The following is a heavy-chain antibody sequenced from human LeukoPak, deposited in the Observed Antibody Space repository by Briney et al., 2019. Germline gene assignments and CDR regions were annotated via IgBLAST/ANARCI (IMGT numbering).Heavy chain of an antibody. CDR2: ISPDSSST. CDR3: SRDLGE. V-gene: IGHV3-74*01. CDR1: GFTYSSSC. J-gene: IGHJ4*02. Sequence: SGGSLRLSCAGCGFTYSSSCKHWFRQAPGKGLVWLSRISPDSSSTDYADTVKGRFNIYRDNAKNTLYLQMNSLRAEDTAVYYCSRDLGEWGQGTLVTVSS.